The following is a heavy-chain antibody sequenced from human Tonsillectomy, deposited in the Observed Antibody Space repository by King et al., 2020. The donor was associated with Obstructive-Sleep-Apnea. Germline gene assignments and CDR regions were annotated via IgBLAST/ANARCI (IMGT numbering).Heavy chain of an antibody. D-gene: IGHD2-15*01. CDR1: GDSVSGHY. CDR3: ARGYCSGGSCSTGWFDP. V-gene: IGHV4-59*08. J-gene: IGHJ5*02. Sequence: PLQESGRRLVKPSETLSLTCTVSGDSVSGHYWNWIRQSPGKGLEWIGYIYSSGSTNNNPSLYRRVTMSLDASKNEFSLKLTSVTAADTATYFCARGYCSGGSCSTGWFDPWGQGTLVTVSS. CDR2: IYSSGST.